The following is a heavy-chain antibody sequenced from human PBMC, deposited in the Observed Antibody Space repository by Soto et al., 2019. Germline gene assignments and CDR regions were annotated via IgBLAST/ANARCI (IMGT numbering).Heavy chain of an antibody. CDR2: TYYRSKWYN. CDR3: ARTLSNEGDYRGDYYYYYMDV. CDR1: GDSVSSNSAA. D-gene: IGHD4-17*01. J-gene: IGHJ6*03. Sequence: KQSQTLSLTCAISGDSVSSNSAAWNWIRQSPSRGLEWLGRTYYRSKWYNDYAVSVKSRITINPDTSKNQFSLQLNSVTPEDTAVYYCARTLSNEGDYRGDYYYYYMDVWGKGTTVTVSS. V-gene: IGHV6-1*01.